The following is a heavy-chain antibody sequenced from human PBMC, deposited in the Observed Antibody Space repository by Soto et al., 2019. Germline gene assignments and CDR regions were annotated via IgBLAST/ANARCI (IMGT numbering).Heavy chain of an antibody. CDR2: IWYDGSNK. D-gene: IGHD2-21*02. V-gene: IGHV3-33*01. Sequence: GGFLRLSCAASGCTFSSYGMHWVRQAPGKGLEWVAVIWYDGSNKYYADSVKGRFTISRDNSKNTLYLQMNSLRAEDTAVYYCAREVTPGVWYFDYWGQGTLVTVSS. CDR3: AREVTPGVWYFDY. J-gene: IGHJ4*02. CDR1: GCTFSSYG.